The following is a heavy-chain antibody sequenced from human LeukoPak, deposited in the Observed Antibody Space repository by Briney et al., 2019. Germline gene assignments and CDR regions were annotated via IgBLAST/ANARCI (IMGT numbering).Heavy chain of an antibody. Sequence: GGSLRLSSAASGFTFSDYYMSWIRQTPGKGLEWLSYISSGGSAIYYADSVKGRFTISRDNAKNSLYLQMNSLRAEDTAVYYCARDHHSGSYLGWFDPWGQGTLVTVSS. CDR2: ISSGGSAI. CDR1: GFTFSDYY. D-gene: IGHD1-26*01. V-gene: IGHV3-11*01. J-gene: IGHJ5*02. CDR3: ARDHHSGSYLGWFDP.